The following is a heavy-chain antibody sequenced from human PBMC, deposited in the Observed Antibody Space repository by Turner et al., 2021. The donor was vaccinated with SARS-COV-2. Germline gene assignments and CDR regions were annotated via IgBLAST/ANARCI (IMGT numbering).Heavy chain of an antibody. CDR3: ATGYQLRVNWFDP. D-gene: IGHD2-2*01. Sequence: VKVSCTASGGTFSSYAISWVRQAPGQGLEWMGRIIPILGIANYAQKFQGRVTITADKSTNTAYMELSSLRSEDTAVYYCATGYQLRVNWFDPWGQGTLVTVSS. CDR1: GGTFSSYA. J-gene: IGHJ5*02. V-gene: IGHV1-69*04. CDR2: IIPILGIA.